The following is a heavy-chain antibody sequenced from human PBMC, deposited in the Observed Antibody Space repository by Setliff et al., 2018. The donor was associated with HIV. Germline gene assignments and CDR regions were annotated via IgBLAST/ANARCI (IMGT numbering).Heavy chain of an antibody. J-gene: IGHJ4*02. V-gene: IGHV4-4*08. Sequence: PSETLSLTCTVSGGSINNYFWSWIRQAPGKGLEWLGYIYISGTTNYNPSLKGRVLISGDTSKNQFALKLSSVTAADTGVYYCARRAGFSEGSGYWFYWGQGTLVTVSS. CDR3: ARRAGFSEGSGYWFY. CDR2: IYISGTT. CDR1: GGSINNYF. D-gene: IGHD3-22*01.